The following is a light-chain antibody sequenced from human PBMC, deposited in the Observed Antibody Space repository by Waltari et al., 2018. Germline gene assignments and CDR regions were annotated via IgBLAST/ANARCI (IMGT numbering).Light chain of an antibody. V-gene: IGKV1-5*03. J-gene: IGKJ4*01. CDR1: QSIGSY. Sequence: DIQMTQSPSTLPASVGDRVTITCRASQSIGSYLAWYQQKPGKAPNLLIYKASSLQSGVPSRFSGSGSGTEFTLTISSLQPDDFATYYCQQYTAYALTFGGGTKVEIQ. CDR2: KAS. CDR3: QQYTAYALT.